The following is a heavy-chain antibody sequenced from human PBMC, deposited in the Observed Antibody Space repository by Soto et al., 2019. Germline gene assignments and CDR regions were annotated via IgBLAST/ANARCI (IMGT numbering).Heavy chain of an antibody. CDR2: INHSGST. CDR3: AGRNGGWYS. D-gene: IGHD6-19*01. CDR1: GGSFSGYY. J-gene: IGHJ4*02. Sequence: SETLSVTCAVYGGSFSGYYWSWIRQPPGTGLEWIGEINHSGSTNYNPSLKSRVTISVDTSKNQFSLKLSSVTAADTAVYYCAGRNGGWYSWGQGTLVTVSS. V-gene: IGHV4-34*01.